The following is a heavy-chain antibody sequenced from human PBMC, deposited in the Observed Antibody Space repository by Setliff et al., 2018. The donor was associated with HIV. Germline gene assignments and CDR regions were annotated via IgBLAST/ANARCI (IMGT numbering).Heavy chain of an antibody. Sequence: SETLSLTCTVSGGSISSHYWSWIRQPPGKGLEWIGSLYYSGSTDYSPSLKSRVSISADTSKSQFSLKLSSVTAADTAVYYCARGTTLNVVPDAFDIWGQGTMVTVSS. CDR2: LYYSGST. V-gene: IGHV4-59*11. D-gene: IGHD4-17*01. J-gene: IGHJ3*02. CDR1: GGSISSHY. CDR3: ARGTTLNVVPDAFDI.